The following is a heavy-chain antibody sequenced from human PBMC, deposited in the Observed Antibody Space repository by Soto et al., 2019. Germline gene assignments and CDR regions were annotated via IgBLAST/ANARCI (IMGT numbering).Heavy chain of an antibody. Sequence: TSETLSLTCTVSGGSISSYYWSWIRQPPGKGLEWIGYIYYSGSTNYNPSLKSRVTISVDTSKNQFSLKLSSVTAADTAVYYCAREISPSYGSGYYGMDVWGQGTTVTVSS. J-gene: IGHJ6*02. CDR2: IYYSGST. CDR3: AREISPSYGSGYYGMDV. V-gene: IGHV4-59*01. D-gene: IGHD3-10*01. CDR1: GGSISSYY.